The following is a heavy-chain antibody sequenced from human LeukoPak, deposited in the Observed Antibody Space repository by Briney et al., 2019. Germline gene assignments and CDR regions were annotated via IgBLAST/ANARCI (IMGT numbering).Heavy chain of an antibody. Sequence: APVKVSCKASGYTFTGYYMHWVRQAPGQGLEWMGWINPNSGGTNYAQKFQGRVTMTRDTSISTAYMELSRLRSDDTAVYCCARVIAVAGNLGYFDYWGQGTLVTVSS. V-gene: IGHV1-2*02. J-gene: IGHJ4*02. CDR3: ARVIAVAGNLGYFDY. CDR2: INPNSGGT. D-gene: IGHD6-19*01. CDR1: GYTFTGYY.